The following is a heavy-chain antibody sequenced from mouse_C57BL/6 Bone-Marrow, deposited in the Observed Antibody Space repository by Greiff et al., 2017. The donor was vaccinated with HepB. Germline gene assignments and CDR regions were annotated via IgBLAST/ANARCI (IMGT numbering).Heavy chain of an antibody. CDR2: IRSKSSNYAT. CDR1: GFTFNTYA. Sequence: EVMLVESGGGLVQPKGSLKLSCAASGFTFNTYAMHWVRQAPGKGLEWVARIRSKSSNYATYYADSVKDRFTISRDDSQSMLYLQMNNLKTEDTAMYYCVRGHYGSSYWYFDVWGTGTTVTVSS. CDR3: VRGHYGSSYWYFDV. V-gene: IGHV10-3*01. J-gene: IGHJ1*03. D-gene: IGHD1-1*01.